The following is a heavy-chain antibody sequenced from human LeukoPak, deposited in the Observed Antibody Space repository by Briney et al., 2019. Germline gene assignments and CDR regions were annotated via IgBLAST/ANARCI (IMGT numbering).Heavy chain of an antibody. J-gene: IGHJ4*02. CDR1: GGTFSSYA. CDR2: IIPIFGTA. Sequence: PVKVSCKASGGTFSSYAISWVRQAPRQGLEWMGGIIPIFGTANYAQEFQGRVTITTDESTSTAYMELSSLRSEDTAVYYCARDGGEYSSSAFDYWGQGTLVSVP. CDR3: ARDGGEYSSSAFDY. D-gene: IGHD6-6*01. V-gene: IGHV1-69*05.